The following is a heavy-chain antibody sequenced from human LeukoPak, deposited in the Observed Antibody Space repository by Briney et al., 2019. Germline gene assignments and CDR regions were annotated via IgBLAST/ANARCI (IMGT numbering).Heavy chain of an antibody. CDR2: IYPSDSDI. V-gene: IGHV5-51*01. CDR3: ARRAVVIGVGYFDY. D-gene: IGHD4-23*01. Sequence: GGSLKISCKGSGYSFTTYWIGWVRQMPGKGLEWMGIIYPSDSDIRISPSFQGQVTISVDKSINTAYLQWSSLKASDTAIYYCARRAVVIGVGYFDYWGQGTLVTVSS. J-gene: IGHJ4*02. CDR1: GYSFTTYW.